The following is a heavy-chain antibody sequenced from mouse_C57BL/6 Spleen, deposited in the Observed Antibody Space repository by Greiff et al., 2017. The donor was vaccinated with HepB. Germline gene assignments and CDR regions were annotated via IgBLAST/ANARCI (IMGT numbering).Heavy chain of an antibody. Sequence: EVQRVESGGGLVKPGGSLKLSCAASGFTFSDYGMHWVRQAPEKGLEWVAYISSGSSTIYYADTVQGRFPISRDNAKNTLFLQMTSLRSEDTAMYYWARGSRYWYFDVWGTGTTVTVSS. CDR2: ISSGSSTI. CDR3: ARGSRYWYFDV. CDR1: GFTFSDYG. D-gene: IGHD1-1*01. V-gene: IGHV5-17*01. J-gene: IGHJ1*03.